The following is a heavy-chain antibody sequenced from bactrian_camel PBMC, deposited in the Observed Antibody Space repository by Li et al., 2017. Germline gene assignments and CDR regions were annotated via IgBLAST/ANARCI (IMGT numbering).Heavy chain of an antibody. V-gene: IGHV3S1*01. CDR1: GYTYSSQC. D-gene: IGHD3*01. J-gene: IGHJ4*01. Sequence: HVQLVESGGGSVQAGGSLRLSCAASGYTYSSQCMGWFRRAPGKEREGVASIDSGGGNTAYTDSVKGRFTVSQDPTKNAVYLQMDSLTPEDTAMYYCAAGSSRGVPFRERGYPYWGQGTQVTVS. CDR2: IDSGGGNT. CDR3: AAGSSRGVPFRERGYPY.